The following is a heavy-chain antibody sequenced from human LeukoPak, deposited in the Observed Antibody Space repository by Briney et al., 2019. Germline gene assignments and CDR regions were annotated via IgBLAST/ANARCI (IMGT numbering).Heavy chain of an antibody. D-gene: IGHD3-22*01. V-gene: IGHV1-3*01. CDR3: AREYYDSSGPYRYYGMDV. Sequence: ASVKVSCKASGYTFINYAIHWVRQAPGQRLEWMGWINAGNGNTKYSQKFQGRVTITRDTSASTAYMELSSLRSEDTAVYYCAREYYDSSGPYRYYGMDVWGQGTTVTVSS. CDR2: INAGNGNT. J-gene: IGHJ6*02. CDR1: GYTFINYA.